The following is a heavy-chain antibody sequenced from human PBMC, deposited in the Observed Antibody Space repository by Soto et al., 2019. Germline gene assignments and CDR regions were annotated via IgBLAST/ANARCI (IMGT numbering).Heavy chain of an antibody. CDR1: GFTFSSYG. D-gene: IGHD3-10*01. CDR2: IWYDGSNK. CDR3: ARDHTHYYGSGKLTDY. Sequence: QVQLVESGGGVVQPGRSLRLSCAASGFTFSSYGMHWVRQAPGKGLEWVAVIWYDGSNKYYADSVKGRFTISRDNSKQTLYLQMNSLSAEDTAVYYCARDHTHYYGSGKLTDYWGQGTLVTVSS. V-gene: IGHV3-33*01. J-gene: IGHJ4*02.